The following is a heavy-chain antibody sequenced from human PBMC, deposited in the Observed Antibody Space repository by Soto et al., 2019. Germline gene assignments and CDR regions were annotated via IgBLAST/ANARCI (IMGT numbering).Heavy chain of an antibody. D-gene: IGHD3-3*01. J-gene: IGHJ4*02. CDR2: MYYSGST. CDR1: GGSISSSNYY. V-gene: IGHV4-39*01. Sequence: SETLSLTCTVSGGSISSSNYYWGWIRQPPGKGLEWIGSMYYSGSTYYNPSLKSRVTISVDSSKNQFSLRLSSVTAADTAVYYCASSPRFSIFGVIISVGYYFDYWGQGTLVTVSS. CDR3: ASSPRFSIFGVIISVGYYFDY.